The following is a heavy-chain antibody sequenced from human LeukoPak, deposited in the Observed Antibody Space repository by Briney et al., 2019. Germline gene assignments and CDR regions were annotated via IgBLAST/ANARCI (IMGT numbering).Heavy chain of an antibody. CDR3: AREGPVEMASGAFDI. V-gene: IGHV3-30*04. CDR1: GFTFSSYT. CDR2: ISYDEGFE. Sequence: GRSLRLSCAASGFTFSSYTMHWVRQAPGRGLEWVAVISYDEGFEYYADSVKGRFTISRDTSKSTLYLRMNSLRAEDTAVYYCAREGPVEMASGAFDIWGQGTMVTVSS. J-gene: IGHJ3*02. D-gene: IGHD5-24*01.